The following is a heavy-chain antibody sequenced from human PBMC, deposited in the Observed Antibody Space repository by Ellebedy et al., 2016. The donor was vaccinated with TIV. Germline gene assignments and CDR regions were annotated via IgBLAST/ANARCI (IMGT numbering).Heavy chain of an antibody. CDR3: AIGRPGYCNFGVCYNFYYGMDV. CDR2: FDREDDET. J-gene: IGHJ6*02. Sequence: AASVKVSCKVSGHNLTEISIHWVRQAPGKGLEWMGNFDREDDETIYARDFQGRVTMTEDTSTDTASMKLSSLRTEDTAVYYCAIGRPGYCNFGVCYNFYYGMDVWGQGTAVTVSS. V-gene: IGHV1-24*01. D-gene: IGHD2-8*01. CDR1: GHNLTEIS.